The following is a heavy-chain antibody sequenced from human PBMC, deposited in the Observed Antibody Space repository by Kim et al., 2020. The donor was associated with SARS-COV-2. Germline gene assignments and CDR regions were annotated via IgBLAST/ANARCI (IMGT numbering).Heavy chain of an antibody. CDR1: GYTFSRYA. J-gene: IGHJ2*01. CDR3: ARVRGYYDILTGYYRDWYFYL. V-gene: IGHV1-3*01. Sequence: ASVKVSCKASGYTFSRYAMQWVRQAPGQRLEWMGWINPGEGNTKYSQKFQGRVTITRDTSASTAYMELSSLRSEDTAVYYCARVRGYYDILTGYYRDWYFYLWGRGALVTVSS. D-gene: IGHD3-9*01. CDR2: INPGEGNT.